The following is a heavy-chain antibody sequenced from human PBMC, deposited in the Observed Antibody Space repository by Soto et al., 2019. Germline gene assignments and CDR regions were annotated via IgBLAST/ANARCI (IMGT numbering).Heavy chain of an antibody. Sequence: GSLRLSCAASGFTLSSYSMNWVRQSPRRGLEWIAYANTGSTAIYYADSVKGRFTISRDNSKNTLYLQMNSLRAEDTAVYYCAKEDVGGYYYSGLWGRGTLVTVSS. V-gene: IGHV3-48*01. J-gene: IGHJ4*02. D-gene: IGHD1-26*01. CDR2: ANTGSTAI. CDR3: AKEDVGGYYYSGL. CDR1: GFTLSSYS.